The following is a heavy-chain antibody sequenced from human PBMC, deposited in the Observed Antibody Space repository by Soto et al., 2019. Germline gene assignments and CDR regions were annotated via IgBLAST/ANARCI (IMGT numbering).Heavy chain of an antibody. V-gene: IGHV3-21*01. Sequence: SLRLSXAPSGFTVSSYRMDFSRQTTGPGLQWAPSISSSSSYTYYADSVKGRFTISRDNAKNSLYLQMKSLRAEDTAVYYCARVMVGRSGYYYGRSDYYYGMDVWGQGTTGTASS. CDR2: ISSSSSYT. CDR1: GFTVSSYR. CDR3: ARVMVGRSGYYYGRSDYYYGMDV. J-gene: IGHJ6*02. D-gene: IGHD3-22*01.